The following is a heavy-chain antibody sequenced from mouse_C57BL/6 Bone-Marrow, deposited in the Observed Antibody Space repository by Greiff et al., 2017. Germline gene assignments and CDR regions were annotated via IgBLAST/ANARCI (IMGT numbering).Heavy chain of an antibody. D-gene: IGHD2-2*01. CDR1: GYTFTSYW. J-gene: IGHJ2*01. CDR3: AIFHGYGDY. V-gene: IGHV1-74*01. Sequence: QVQLKESGAELVKPGASVKVSCKASGYTFTSYWMHWVKQRPGQGLEWIGRIHPSDSATNYTQKFKGKATLTVDTSSSTAYMQLSSLTSGDSAVYYCAIFHGYGDYWGQGTTLTVSS. CDR2: IHPSDSAT.